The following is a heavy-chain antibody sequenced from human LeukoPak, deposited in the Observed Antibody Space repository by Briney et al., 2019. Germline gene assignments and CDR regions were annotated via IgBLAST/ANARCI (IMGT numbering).Heavy chain of an antibody. V-gene: IGHV1-8*01. CDR2: MNPNSGNT. CDR1: GYTFTSYD. Sequence: ASVEVSCKASGYTFTSYDINWVRQATGQGLEWMGWMNPNSGNTGYAQKFQGRVTMARNTSISTAYMELSSLRSEDTAVYYCARGSYNWNDDYYYYGMDVWGQGTTVTVSS. D-gene: IGHD1-1*01. J-gene: IGHJ6*02. CDR3: ARGSYNWNDDYYYYGMDV.